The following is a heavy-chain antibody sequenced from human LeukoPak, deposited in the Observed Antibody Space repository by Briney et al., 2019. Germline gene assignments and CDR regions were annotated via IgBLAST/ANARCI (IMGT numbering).Heavy chain of an antibody. CDR2: IYRGGST. CDR3: ARGWIQLWS. CDR1: GFSVISNY. J-gene: IGHJ4*02. D-gene: IGHD5-18*01. V-gene: IGHV3-53*01. Sequence: GGSLRLSCAASGFSVISNYMNRVRQSPGKGLELVSVIYRGGSTYYPDSVKGRFTISRDSSTNTLHLEMNSLRAEDTAVYYCARGWIQLWSWGQGTLVTVSS.